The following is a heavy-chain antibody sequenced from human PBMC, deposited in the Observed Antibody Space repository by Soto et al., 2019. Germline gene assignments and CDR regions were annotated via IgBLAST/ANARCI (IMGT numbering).Heavy chain of an antibody. J-gene: IGHJ4*02. CDR1: GDSVSDNSAA. Sequence: SQTLSLTCAISGDSVSDNSAAWNWIRQSPSRGLEWLGRTYYRSKWYNDYAVSVKSRITVTPDTSKNQFSLHLNSVTPEDTAVYYCARGYYDSSGPISVGYWGQGTLVTVSS. D-gene: IGHD3-22*01. V-gene: IGHV6-1*01. CDR2: TYYRSKWYN. CDR3: ARGYYDSSGPISVGY.